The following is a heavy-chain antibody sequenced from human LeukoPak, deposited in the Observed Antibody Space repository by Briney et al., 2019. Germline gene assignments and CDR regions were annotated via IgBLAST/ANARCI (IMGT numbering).Heavy chain of an antibody. D-gene: IGHD3-10*01. CDR2: INPSGGST. V-gene: IGHV1-46*01. J-gene: IGHJ6*03. CDR3: ARDQSRTSCWSGSYFYYYYYMDV. CDR1: GYTFTSHY. Sequence: ASVKVSCKASGYTFTSHYMHWVRQAPGQGLEWMGIINPSGGSTSYAQKFQGRVTMTRDMSTSTVYMELSSLRSEDTAVYYCARDQSRTSCWSGSYFYYYYYMDVWGKGTTVTVSS.